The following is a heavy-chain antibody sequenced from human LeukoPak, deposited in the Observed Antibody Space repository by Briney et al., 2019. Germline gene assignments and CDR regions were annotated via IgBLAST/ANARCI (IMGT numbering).Heavy chain of an antibody. CDR1: GYTLTSNG. CDR3: ARWRGADVLRYFDYEMVPAAPSGYFDH. D-gene: IGHD3-9*01. Sequence: GASVKVSCKASGYTLTSNGISWVRQAPGQGLEWMGWISAYKGNTNYAQKFQGRVTMTTDTSTSTAYMELRSLRSDDTAVYYCARWRGADVLRYFDYEMVPAAPSGYFDHWGQGTLVTVSS. V-gene: IGHV1-18*04. J-gene: IGHJ4*02. CDR2: ISAYKGNT.